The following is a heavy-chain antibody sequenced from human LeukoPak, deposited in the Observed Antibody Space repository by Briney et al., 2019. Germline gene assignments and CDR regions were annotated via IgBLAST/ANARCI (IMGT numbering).Heavy chain of an antibody. CDR1: GGTFSSFA. Sequence: GASVKVSCKASGGTFSSFAISWVRQAPGQGLEWMGGIIPIFGTANYAQKFQGRVTITADESTGTAYMELSSLRSEDTAVYYCAREDFEPPHHYYFDYWGQGTLVTVSS. D-gene: IGHD1-14*01. V-gene: IGHV1-69*13. CDR2: IIPIFGTA. J-gene: IGHJ4*02. CDR3: AREDFEPPHHYYFDY.